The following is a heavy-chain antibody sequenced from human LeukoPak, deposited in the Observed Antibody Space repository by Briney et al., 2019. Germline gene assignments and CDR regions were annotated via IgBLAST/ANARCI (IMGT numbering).Heavy chain of an antibody. CDR3: ARDGAVSGGLTMVRGVTSDY. J-gene: IGHJ4*02. CDR1: GFTFNTYS. Sequence: PGGSLRLSCAASGFTFNTYSMNWVRQAPGKGLEWISYITSSSSTIYYADSVKGRFTISRDNAKNSLYLQMNSLRAEDTAVYYCARDGAVSGGLTMVRGVTSDYWGQGTLVTVSS. V-gene: IGHV3-48*04. CDR2: ITSSSSTI. D-gene: IGHD3-10*01.